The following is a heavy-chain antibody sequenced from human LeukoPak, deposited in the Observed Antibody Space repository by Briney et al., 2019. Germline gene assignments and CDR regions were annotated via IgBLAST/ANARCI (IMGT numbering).Heavy chain of an antibody. D-gene: IGHD2-21*01. Sequence: ASVKVSCKASGYTFTSYDINWVRQATGQGLEWMGWMNPNSGDTGYPQKFQGRVTMTRSTSISTAYMELSSLTFEDTAVYYCTRSVRNGHIDYWGQGTLVTVSP. J-gene: IGHJ4*02. CDR3: TRSVRNGHIDY. V-gene: IGHV1-8*01. CDR2: MNPNSGDT. CDR1: GYTFTSYD.